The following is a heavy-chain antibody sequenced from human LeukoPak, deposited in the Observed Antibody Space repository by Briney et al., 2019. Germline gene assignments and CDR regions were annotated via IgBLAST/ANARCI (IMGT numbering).Heavy chain of an antibody. V-gene: IGHV4-4*07. D-gene: IGHD3-10*01. CDR2: IYTSGST. CDR1: GGSISSYY. CDR3: ARGVYYGSGSYYAGSAFDI. J-gene: IGHJ3*02. Sequence: SETLSLTCTVSGGSISSYYWSWIRQPAGKGLEWIGRIYTSGSTNYNPSLKSRVTMSADTSKNQFSLKLSSVTAADTAVYYCARGVYYGSGSYYAGSAFDIWGQGTMVTVSS.